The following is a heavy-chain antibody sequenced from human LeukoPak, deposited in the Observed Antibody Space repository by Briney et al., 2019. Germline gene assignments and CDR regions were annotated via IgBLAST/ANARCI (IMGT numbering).Heavy chain of an antibody. CDR2: IKQGGSEK. D-gene: IGHD4-17*01. J-gene: IGHJ4*02. Sequence: PGGSLRLSCAASGFTFSSYWMSWVRQAPGKGLEWVANIKQGGSEKYYVDSVKGRFTISRDNAKNSLYLQMNSLRAEDTAVYYCASRSDDYGDLEDYWGQGTLVTVSS. V-gene: IGHV3-7*05. CDR1: GFTFSSYW. CDR3: ASRSDDYGDLEDY.